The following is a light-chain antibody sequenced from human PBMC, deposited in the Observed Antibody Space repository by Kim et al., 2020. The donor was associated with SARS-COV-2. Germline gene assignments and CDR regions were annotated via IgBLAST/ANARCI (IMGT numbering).Light chain of an antibody. CDR2: VGRGGIVG. J-gene: IGLJ1*01. V-gene: IGLV9-49*03. CDR1: SGYSTYK. Sequence: QLVLTQPPSSSASLGASVTLTCTLSSGYSTYKLDWYQQRPGKGPRFVMRVGRGGIVGSKGEGIPDRFSVLGSGLNRSLTIKNIQEEDEGDYHCGADHGSGSNFVYVFATGTTVTVL. CDR3: GADHGSGSNFVYV.